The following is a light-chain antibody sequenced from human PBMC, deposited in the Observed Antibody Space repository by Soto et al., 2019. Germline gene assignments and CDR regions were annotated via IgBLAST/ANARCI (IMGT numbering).Light chain of an antibody. CDR2: GAS. V-gene: IGKV3-20*01. J-gene: IGKJ1*01. Sequence: EIVLTQSPGTLSLSPGERATLSCRASQSVSSSYLAWYQQKPGQAPRLLIYGASSRATGIPDRFSGSGSGTDFTLPISRLEAEDFAVYYWQQYGSSPRTFGQGTKVEIK. CDR1: QSVSSSY. CDR3: QQYGSSPRT.